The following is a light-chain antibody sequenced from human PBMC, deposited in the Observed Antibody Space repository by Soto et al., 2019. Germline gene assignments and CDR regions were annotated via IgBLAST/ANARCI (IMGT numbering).Light chain of an antibody. J-gene: IGLJ1*01. CDR1: SSDVGTHNF. CDR3: SSFTTTNTYV. CDR2: DVS. V-gene: IGLV2-14*03. Sequence: QSALTQPASVSGSPGQSIAMSCTGTSSDVGTHNFVSWYQQHPGKAPKLIIYDVSNRPSGVSDRFFGSKSGNTASLTISGLQAEDEADYYRSSFTTTNTYVFGTGTKVTVL.